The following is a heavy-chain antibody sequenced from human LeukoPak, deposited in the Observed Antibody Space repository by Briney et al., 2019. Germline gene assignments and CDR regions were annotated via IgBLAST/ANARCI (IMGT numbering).Heavy chain of an antibody. V-gene: IGHV3-9*01. Sequence: LSLTCTVSGGSISSYYWSWIRQPPGEGLEWVSGISWNSGSIGYADSVKGRFTISRDNAKNSLYLQMNSLRAEDTAVYYCARESGWYRPAVWGQGTLVTVSS. D-gene: IGHD6-19*01. J-gene: IGHJ4*02. CDR2: ISWNSGSI. CDR1: GGSISSYY. CDR3: ARESGWYRPAV.